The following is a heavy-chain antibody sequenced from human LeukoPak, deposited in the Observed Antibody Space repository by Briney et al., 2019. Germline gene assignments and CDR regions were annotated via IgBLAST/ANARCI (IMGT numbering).Heavy chain of an antibody. V-gene: IGHV4-30-4*08. J-gene: IGHJ4*02. CDR2: IYYSGST. Sequence: SETLSLTCTVSGGSISSGDYYWSWIRQPPGKGLEWIGYIYYSGSTYYNPSLKSRVTISVDTSKNQFSLELSSATAADTAVYYCARVGYCSSTSCPGVDYWGQGTLVTVSS. D-gene: IGHD2-2*01. CDR1: GGSISSGDYY. CDR3: ARVGYCSSTSCPGVDY.